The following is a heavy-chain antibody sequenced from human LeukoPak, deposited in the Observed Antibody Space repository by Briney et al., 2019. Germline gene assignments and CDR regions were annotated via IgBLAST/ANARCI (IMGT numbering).Heavy chain of an antibody. CDR1: GFTFSSYG. CDR3: ARDSWIHDAFDI. CDR2: IWYDGSNK. D-gene: IGHD2-15*01. J-gene: IGHJ3*02. Sequence: GRSLRLSCAAAGFTFSSYGMHWVRQAPGKWLEWVAFIWYDGSNKYYADSVKGRFTISRDNSKNTLNLQMNSLRAEDTAVYYCARDSWIHDAFDIWGQGTMVTVSS. V-gene: IGHV3-33*01.